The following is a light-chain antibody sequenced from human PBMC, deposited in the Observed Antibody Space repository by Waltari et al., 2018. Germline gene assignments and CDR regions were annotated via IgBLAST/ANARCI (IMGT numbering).Light chain of an antibody. Sequence: EIVLTQSPATLSVSPGESATLFCRASETLRDYVAWYQQKPGQAPRLLIFDGSDRATGIPNRFIGAGSGTDFTLTISSVEPEDFAVYYCQQRPNWVFGQGTRLDI. CDR1: ETLRDY. J-gene: IGKJ5*01. CDR2: DGS. V-gene: IGKV3-11*01. CDR3: QQRPNWV.